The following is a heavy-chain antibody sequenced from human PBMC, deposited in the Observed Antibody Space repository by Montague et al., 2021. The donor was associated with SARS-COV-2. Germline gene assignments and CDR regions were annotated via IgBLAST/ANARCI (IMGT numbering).Heavy chain of an antibody. V-gene: IGHV4-4*02. D-gene: IGHD5-24*01. J-gene: IGHJ6*02. CDR2: IYHSGST. CDR1: GGSISSSNW. CDR3: ARGQRWLQPLLALYYYYGMDV. Sequence: SETLSLTCAVSGGSISSSNWWSWVRQPPGKGLEWIGEIYHSGSTNYNPSLKSRVTISVDKSKNQFSLKLSSVTAADTAVYYFARGQRWLQPLLALYYYYGMDVWGQGTTVTVSS.